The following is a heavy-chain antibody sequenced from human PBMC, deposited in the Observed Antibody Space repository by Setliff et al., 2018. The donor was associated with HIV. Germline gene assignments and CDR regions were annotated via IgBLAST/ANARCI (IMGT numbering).Heavy chain of an antibody. CDR2: MYHSGST. V-gene: IGHV4-31*03. J-gene: IGHJ4*02. CDR3: AGGRYFRDISDSRFDF. D-gene: IGHD3-3*02. CDR1: GVSITTDGYY. Sequence: LSLTCSVSGVSITTDGYYWSWIRHYPGKGLEWIGYMYHSGSTYYNASLASRLIMSLDPSKNQFSLKLNSMTAADTAMYYCAGGRYFRDISDSRFDFWGQGRLVTV.